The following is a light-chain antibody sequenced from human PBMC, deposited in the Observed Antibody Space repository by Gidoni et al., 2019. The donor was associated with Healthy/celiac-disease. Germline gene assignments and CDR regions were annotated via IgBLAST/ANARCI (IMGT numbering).Light chain of an antibody. Sequence: EIVMMQSPATLSVSPGERATLSCRASQSVSSNLAWYQQKPGQAPRLLIYGASTRATGIPARFSGRGSGTEFTLTISSLQSEDFAVYYCQQYNNWPPMYTFGQGTKLESK. CDR2: GAS. V-gene: IGKV3D-15*01. CDR3: QQYNNWPPMYT. J-gene: IGKJ2*01. CDR1: QSVSSN.